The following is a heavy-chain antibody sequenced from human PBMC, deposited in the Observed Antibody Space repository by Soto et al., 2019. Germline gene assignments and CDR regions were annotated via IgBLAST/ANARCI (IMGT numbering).Heavy chain of an antibody. V-gene: IGHV1-46*01. D-gene: IGHD3-22*01. Sequence: QVQLVQSGAEVKKPGASVTVSCKASGYTFTNYYIHWVRQAPGQGLEWMGIINPGGGSTSYAQKFQGGVTMTRDTSTRTVYMELSSLRSEDTAVHYCAREGAQDGSGSRGAFDIWGQGTMVTVSS. CDR1: GYTFTNYY. J-gene: IGHJ3*02. CDR2: INPGGGST. CDR3: AREGAQDGSGSRGAFDI.